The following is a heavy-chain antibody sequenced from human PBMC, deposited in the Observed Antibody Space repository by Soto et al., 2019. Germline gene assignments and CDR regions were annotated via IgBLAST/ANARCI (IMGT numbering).Heavy chain of an antibody. CDR1: GFTFSSYA. CDR3: ARGGRLRHFDY. CDR2: ISYDGSDK. V-gene: IGHV3-30*04. Sequence: ESGGGVVQPGRALRLSCAASGFTFSSYAMHWVRQAPGKGLEWVAIISYDGSDKYYADSVKGRFTISRDNSKNTLYLQMNSLRTEDTAVYYCARGGRLRHFDYWGQGTLGTVSS. D-gene: IGHD5-12*01. J-gene: IGHJ4*02.